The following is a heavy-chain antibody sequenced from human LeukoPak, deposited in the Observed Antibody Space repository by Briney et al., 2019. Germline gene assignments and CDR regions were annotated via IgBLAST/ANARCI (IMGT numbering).Heavy chain of an antibody. CDR1: GYTFTDYA. CDR3: WRSGKQGRGGNYFDS. V-gene: IGHV1-3*03. Sequence: GASVNVSCKASGYTFTDYALHWVRQAPGQSLEWMGWITTGRGETRYSQEFQRRLTFTRDTSARTVYMDLSDLISEDTAVYYFWRSGKQGRGGNYFDSWGQGTLVAVSS. J-gene: IGHJ4*02. CDR2: ITTGRGET. D-gene: IGHD3-10*01.